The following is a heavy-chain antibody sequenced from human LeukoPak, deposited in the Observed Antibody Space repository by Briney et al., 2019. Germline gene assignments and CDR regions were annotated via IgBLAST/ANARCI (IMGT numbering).Heavy chain of an antibody. J-gene: IGHJ5*02. D-gene: IGHD3-3*01. CDR1: GGSISSGSYY. CDR2: IYTSGST. V-gene: IGHV4-61*02. CDR3: ARVIGVVQNWFDP. Sequence: SQTLSLTCTVSGGSISSGSYYWSWIRQPAGKGLEWIGRIYTSGSTNYNPSLKSRVTISVDTSKNQFSLKLSSVTAADTAVYYCARVIGVVQNWFDPWGQGTLVTVSS.